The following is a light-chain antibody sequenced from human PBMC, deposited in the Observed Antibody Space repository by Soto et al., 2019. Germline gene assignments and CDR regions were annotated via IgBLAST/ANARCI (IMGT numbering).Light chain of an antibody. Sequence: EIVLTQSPATLSLSPGETATLSCRASQSIGNYLAWYQQKPGQAPRLLIYDASNRATGIPAKFSGSGSGTDFTLTIFSLEPEDFAVYYCQQRSDWPPLTFGGGTKVEIK. V-gene: IGKV3-11*01. CDR2: DAS. J-gene: IGKJ4*01. CDR3: QQRSDWPPLT. CDR1: QSIGNY.